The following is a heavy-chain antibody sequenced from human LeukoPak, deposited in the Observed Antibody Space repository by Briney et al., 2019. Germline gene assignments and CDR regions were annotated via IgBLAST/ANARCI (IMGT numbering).Heavy chain of an antibody. Sequence: ASVKVSCKASGYTFTGYYIHWVRQAPGQGLEWMGRVNANNGDTKYAQKFQGRVTMTRDTSISTAYMELASLRSDDTAVFYCAREVGHSSSYYGRFDPWGQGTLVIVSS. CDR3: AREVGHSSSYYGRFDP. CDR1: GYTFTGYY. V-gene: IGHV1-2*06. CDR2: VNANNGDT. J-gene: IGHJ5*02. D-gene: IGHD1-26*01.